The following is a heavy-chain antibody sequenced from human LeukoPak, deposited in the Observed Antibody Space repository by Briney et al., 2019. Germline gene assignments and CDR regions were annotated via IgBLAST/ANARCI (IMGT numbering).Heavy chain of an antibody. CDR3: ARVTLGYFDY. V-gene: IGHV3-48*03. CDR1: GFTFSSYE. Sequence: GGSLRLSCAASGFTFSSYEMNWVRQAPGKGLEWVSCISSSGSTIYYADSVKGRFTISRDNAKNSLYLQMNSLRAEDTAVYYCARVTLGYFDYWGQGTLVTVSS. J-gene: IGHJ4*02. CDR2: ISSSGSTI. D-gene: IGHD1-26*01.